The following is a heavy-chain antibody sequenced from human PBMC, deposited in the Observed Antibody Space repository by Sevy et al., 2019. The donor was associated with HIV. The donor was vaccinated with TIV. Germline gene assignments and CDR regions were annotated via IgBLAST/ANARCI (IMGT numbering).Heavy chain of an antibody. V-gene: IGHV4-4*07. CDR2: IDTRGKT. J-gene: IGHJ6*03. Sequence: SETLSLTCSVSGTYISSTYSWSWIRQPAGKGLEWIGRIDTRGKTNYNPSLKSRVTMSIDTSQTHFSLNLTSVIAADTAVYYCARDRVVRELFPTYYFYYYMDVWGKGTAVTVSS. CDR3: ARDRVVRELFPTYYFYYYMDV. CDR1: GTYISSTYS. D-gene: IGHD3-10*01.